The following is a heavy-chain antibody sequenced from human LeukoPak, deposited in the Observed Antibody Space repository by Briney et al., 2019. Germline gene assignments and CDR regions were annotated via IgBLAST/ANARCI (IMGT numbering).Heavy chain of an antibody. CDR1: GFTFSNAW. CDR2: IKSKTDGGTT. V-gene: IGHV3-15*01. D-gene: IGHD3-9*01. CDR3: TTDFVVALLNGYRDY. Sequence: PGGSLRLSCAASGFTFSNAWMSWVRQAPGKGLGWVGRIKSKTDGGTTDYAAPVKSSFTTSTDDSSNTPYMQMTSLKTEDNAVYYYTTDFVVALLNGYRDYWGQGTLVTVSS. J-gene: IGHJ4*02.